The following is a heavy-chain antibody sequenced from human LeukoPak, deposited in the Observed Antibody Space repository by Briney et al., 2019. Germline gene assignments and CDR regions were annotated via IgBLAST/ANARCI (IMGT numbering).Heavy chain of an antibody. Sequence: SETLSLTCTVSGGYISSYYWSWIRQPPGKGLEWIGYIFNSGSTNYNPSLKSRVTISVDTSKNQFSPKLSSVTAADTAVYFCALGDCSSTSCYVFDYWGRGTLVTVSS. J-gene: IGHJ4*02. CDR3: ALGDCSSTSCYVFDY. D-gene: IGHD2-2*01. CDR1: GGYISSYY. CDR2: IFNSGST. V-gene: IGHV4-59*01.